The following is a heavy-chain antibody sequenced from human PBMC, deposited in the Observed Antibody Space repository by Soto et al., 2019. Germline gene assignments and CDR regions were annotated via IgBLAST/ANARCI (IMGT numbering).Heavy chain of an antibody. V-gene: IGHV3-11*01. D-gene: IGHD6-13*01. CDR2: ISSSGSTI. Sequence: GSLRLSCAASGFTFSDYYMSWIRQAPGKGLEWVSYISSSGSTIYYADSVKGRFTISRDNAKNSLYLQMNSLRAEDTAVYYCARAAYSSWYLVGAFDIWGQGTMVTVSS. J-gene: IGHJ3*02. CDR3: ARAAYSSWYLVGAFDI. CDR1: GFTFSDYY.